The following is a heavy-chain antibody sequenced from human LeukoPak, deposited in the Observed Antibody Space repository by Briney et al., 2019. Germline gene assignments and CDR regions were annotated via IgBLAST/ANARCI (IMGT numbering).Heavy chain of an antibody. J-gene: IGHJ4*02. V-gene: IGHV3-23*01. CDR1: GFTFSDYA. CDR3: AKTRAAAGIPRDYFDY. D-gene: IGHD6-13*01. CDR2: ISGRGYST. Sequence: GGSLRLFCAASGFTFSDYAMSWLRQAPGKGLDWPSSISGRGYSTYYAHSLKGRFTISRDRSKNTLYLQKGSLRAEHTAVYYCAKTRAAAGIPRDYFDYWGQGTLVTVSS.